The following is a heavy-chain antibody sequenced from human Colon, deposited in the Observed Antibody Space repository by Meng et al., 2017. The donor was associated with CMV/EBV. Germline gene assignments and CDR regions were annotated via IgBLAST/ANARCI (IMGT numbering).Heavy chain of an antibody. CDR1: GFTLRNYN. D-gene: IGHD3-3*01. CDR3: ARDGVRITIFGVDLYGMDV. CDR2: ISSTGHDM. Sequence: GESLKISCAVSGFTLRNYNMNWVRQAPAKGLEWVSSISSTGHDMFYADSVKGRFTISTDNAKNTVYLEMNSLTAEDTAVYYCARDGVRITIFGVDLYGMDVWGQGTAVTVS. J-gene: IGHJ6*02. V-gene: IGHV3-21*01.